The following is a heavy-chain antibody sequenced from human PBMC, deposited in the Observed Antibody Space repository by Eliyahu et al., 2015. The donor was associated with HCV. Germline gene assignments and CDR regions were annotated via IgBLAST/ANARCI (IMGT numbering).Heavy chain of an antibody. CDR2: ISWNGNII. D-gene: IGHD1-26*01. J-gene: IGHJ4*02. CDR3: AKDRGSGRNSFEY. CDR1: GFTFDDYV. V-gene: IGHV3-9*01. Sequence: EVQLVESGGGLVQPGXSLRLXCAGSGFTFDDYVMHWVRQAPGKGLEWVSGISWNGNIIGYADSVKGRFTISRDNAKKSLYLQMNSLRAEDTALYYCAKDRGSGRNSFEYWGQGSLVTVSS.